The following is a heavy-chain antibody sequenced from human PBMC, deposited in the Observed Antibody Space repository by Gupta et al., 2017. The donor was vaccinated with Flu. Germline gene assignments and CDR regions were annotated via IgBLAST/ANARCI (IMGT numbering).Heavy chain of an antibody. Sequence: QVQLQQWGAGLLKPSETLSLTCAVYGGSFSGYYWSWIRQPPGKGLEWIGEINHSGSTNYNPSLKSRVTISVDTSKNQFSLKLSSVTAADTAVYYCARGMSGRRMTTVTTTPFDPWGQGTLVTVSS. J-gene: IGHJ5*02. V-gene: IGHV4-34*01. CDR2: INHSGST. CDR3: ARGMSGRRMTTVTTTPFDP. D-gene: IGHD4-17*01. CDR1: GGSFSGYY.